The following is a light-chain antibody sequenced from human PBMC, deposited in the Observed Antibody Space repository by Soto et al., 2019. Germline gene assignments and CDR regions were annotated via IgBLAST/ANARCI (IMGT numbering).Light chain of an antibody. CDR3: AVWDDSLNGYV. CDR1: SSNIGNHA. V-gene: IGLV1-36*01. CDR2: YND. J-gene: IGLJ1*01. Sequence: QSVLTQPPSVSEAPRQRVTIPCSGSSSNIGNHAVNWYQQLPGKAPKLLIYYNDLLPSGVSDRFSGSKSGTSASLAISGLQSEDEADYYCAVWDDSLNGYVFGSGTKVTVL.